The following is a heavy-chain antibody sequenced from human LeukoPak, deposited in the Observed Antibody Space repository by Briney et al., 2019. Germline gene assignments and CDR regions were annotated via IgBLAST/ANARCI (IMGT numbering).Heavy chain of an antibody. V-gene: IGHV3-21*01. Sequence: GGSLRLSCAASGCAFSNFAMTWVRQAPGKGLEWVSSIVGSSSTYYADSLKGRFTISRDNAKNSLYLQMNSLRAEDTAVYYCAREEYSSGWYNYYFDYWGQGTLVTVSS. CDR3: AREEYSSGWYNYYFDY. CDR1: GCAFSNFA. CDR2: IVGSSST. D-gene: IGHD6-19*01. J-gene: IGHJ4*02.